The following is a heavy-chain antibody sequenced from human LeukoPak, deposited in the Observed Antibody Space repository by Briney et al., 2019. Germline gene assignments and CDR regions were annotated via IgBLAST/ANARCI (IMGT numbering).Heavy chain of an antibody. CDR3: ARSLTGDGKIDY. J-gene: IGHJ4*02. D-gene: IGHD1-20*01. CDR1: GGSIRSYY. Sequence: SETLSLTCTVSGGSIRSYYWSWIRQPPGKGLEWIGELKHSGSTNYNPSLKSRVTISVDTSKKQFSLKLSSVTAADTAVYYCARSLTGDGKIDYWGQGTLVTVSS. CDR2: LKHSGST. V-gene: IGHV4-34*01.